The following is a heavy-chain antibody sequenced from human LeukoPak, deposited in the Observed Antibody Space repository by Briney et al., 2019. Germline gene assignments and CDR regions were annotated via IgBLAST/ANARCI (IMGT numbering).Heavy chain of an antibody. D-gene: IGHD3-10*01. Sequence: SETLSLTCTVSGGSISSYYWSWVRQPPGKGLEWIGYIYYSGSTNYNPSLKSRVTISVDTSKNQFSLKLSSVTAADTAVYYCARVGNTMVRGVIITLDYYYMDVWGKGTTVTISS. CDR1: GGSISSYY. CDR3: ARVGNTMVRGVIITLDYYYMDV. V-gene: IGHV4-59*01. CDR2: IYYSGST. J-gene: IGHJ6*03.